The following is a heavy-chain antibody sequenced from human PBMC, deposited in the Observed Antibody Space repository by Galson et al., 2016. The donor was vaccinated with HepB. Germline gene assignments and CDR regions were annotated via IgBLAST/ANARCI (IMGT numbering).Heavy chain of an antibody. D-gene: IGHD2-2*01. J-gene: IGHJ5*02. CDR3: VRVKGGCSSHSCVFDP. V-gene: IGHV4-4*02. CDR1: GDSISSSNW. CDR2: IYHSGST. Sequence: SETLSLTCAVSGDSISSSNWWTWVRQPPGKRPEWIGEIYHSGSTFYNPSLGSRVTISVDKSSNQFSPNLTSVTAADTAVYYCVRVKGGCSSHSCVFDPWGQGTLVTVSS.